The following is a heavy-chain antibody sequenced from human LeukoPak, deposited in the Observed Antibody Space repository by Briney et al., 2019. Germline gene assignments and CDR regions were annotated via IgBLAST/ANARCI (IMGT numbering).Heavy chain of an antibody. CDR3: ARRGGYCSSTSCYYYFDY. J-gene: IGHJ4*02. V-gene: IGHV3-20*04. CDR1: GFTFDDYG. D-gene: IGHD2-2*01. Sequence: GGSLRLSCAASGFTFDDYGMSWVRQAPGKGLEWVSCINWNGGSTGYADSVKGRFTISRDNAKNSLYLQMNSLRAEDTALYYCARRGGYCSSTSCYYYFDYWGQGTLVTVSS. CDR2: INWNGGST.